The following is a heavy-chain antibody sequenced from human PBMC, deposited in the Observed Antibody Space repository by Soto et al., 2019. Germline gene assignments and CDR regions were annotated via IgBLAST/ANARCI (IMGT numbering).Heavy chain of an antibody. CDR3: ARDSGSSGVAAAARWDS. CDR2: ISYDGSNK. D-gene: IGHD6-13*01. CDR1: GFSFSSYA. J-gene: IGHJ4*02. Sequence: QVQLVESGGGVVQPGRSLRLSCAASGFSFSSYAMHWVRQAPGKGLEWVAVISYDGSNKYYADSVKGRFTNSRDNSKNTLFLQMNSLKPEDTAVYYCARDSGSSGVAAAARWDSWGQGTLVTVSS. V-gene: IGHV3-30-3*01.